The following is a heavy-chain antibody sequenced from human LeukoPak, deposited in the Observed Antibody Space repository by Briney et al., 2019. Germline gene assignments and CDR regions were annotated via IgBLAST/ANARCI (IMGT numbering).Heavy chain of an antibody. Sequence: GGSLRLSCAASGFTFSNYWMSWVRQAPGKGLEWVANMRQRGSDKYYVDSVKGRFTISRDNAGNSLYLQVNSLRAEDTAVYYCARGRYGGNSYYFDYWGQGTLVTVSS. J-gene: IGHJ4*02. V-gene: IGHV3-7*01. CDR2: MRQRGSDK. CDR3: ARGRYGGNSYYFDY. CDR1: GFTFSNYW. D-gene: IGHD4-23*01.